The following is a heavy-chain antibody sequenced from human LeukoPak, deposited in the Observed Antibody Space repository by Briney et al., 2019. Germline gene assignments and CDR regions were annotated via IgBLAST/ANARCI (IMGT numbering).Heavy chain of an antibody. D-gene: IGHD6-13*01. CDR2: ISSTVSTI. V-gene: IGHV3-48*03. CDR3: ARERRDSSWDYYYYYGMDV. Sequence: PGGSLRLSCAASGFTFSSYEMNWVRQAPGKGLEWVSYISSTVSTIYYADSVKGRFTISRDNAKNSLYLQMNSPRAEDTAVYYCARERRDSSWDYYYYYGMDVWGQGTTVTVSS. CDR1: GFTFSSYE. J-gene: IGHJ6*02.